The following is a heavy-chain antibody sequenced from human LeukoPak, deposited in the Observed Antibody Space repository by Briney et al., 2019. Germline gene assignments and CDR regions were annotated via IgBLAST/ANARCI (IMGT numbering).Heavy chain of an antibody. J-gene: IGHJ4*02. V-gene: IGHV4-59*01. Sequence: SETLSLTCAVYGGSFSGYYWSWIRQPPGKGLEWIGYICHSGETNSNPSLKTRLTESVDTSKNQFSLQLTSVTPADTAVYLCARWSDTYRAFDSWGQGTLVTVSS. CDR1: GGSFSGYY. CDR3: ARWSDTYRAFDS. CDR2: ICHSGET. D-gene: IGHD4-23*01.